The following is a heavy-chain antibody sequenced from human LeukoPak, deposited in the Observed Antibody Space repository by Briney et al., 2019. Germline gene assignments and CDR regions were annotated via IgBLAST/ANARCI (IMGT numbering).Heavy chain of an antibody. Sequence: SETLSLTFTVSGGSMRSYYWSWIRQPPGKGLEWIGYIYYSGSTIYNPSLKSRVTISLDTSKNQFSLKMNSVTAADTAVYFCAKMGNPATVTADYWGQGTLVTVSS. J-gene: IGHJ4*02. CDR2: IYYSGST. CDR3: AKMGNPATVTADY. V-gene: IGHV4-59*08. CDR1: GGSMRSYY. D-gene: IGHD4-17*01.